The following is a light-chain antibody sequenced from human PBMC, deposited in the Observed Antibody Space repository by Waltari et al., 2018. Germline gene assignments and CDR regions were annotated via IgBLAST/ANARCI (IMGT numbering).Light chain of an antibody. CDR2: DTS. J-gene: IGKJ5*01. Sequence: EVVLTQCPDFQSVPPGEKGTITSRASQRITTRLHWYQQKPGQPPKLLITDTSQSFSGSPSSFSGSGSATDFTLTLTGLEAEYAATYYCHQSRVFPITFGQGTRLEIK. CDR1: QRITTR. V-gene: IGKV6-21*01. CDR3: HQSRVFPIT.